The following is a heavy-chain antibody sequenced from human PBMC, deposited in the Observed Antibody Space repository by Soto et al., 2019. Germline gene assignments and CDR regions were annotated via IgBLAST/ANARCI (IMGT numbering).Heavy chain of an antibody. Sequence: QVQLRESGPGLVKPSQTLSLTCTVSGGSISSGGYYWSWIRQHPGKGLEWIGYIYYSGSTYYNPSLKSRVTISVDTSKNQFSLKLSSVTAADTAVYYCARDNGGSGSYNGWFDPWGQGTLVTVSS. V-gene: IGHV4-31*03. D-gene: IGHD3-10*01. CDR3: ARDNGGSGSYNGWFDP. CDR2: IYYSGST. CDR1: GGSISSGGYY. J-gene: IGHJ5*02.